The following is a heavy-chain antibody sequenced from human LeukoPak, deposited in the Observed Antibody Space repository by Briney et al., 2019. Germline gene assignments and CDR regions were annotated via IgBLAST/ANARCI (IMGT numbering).Heavy chain of an antibody. J-gene: IGHJ4*02. D-gene: IGHD5-18*01. CDR1: GFTFTTYW. Sequence: PGGSLRLSCAASGFTFTTYWMSWVRQAPGKGLEWVANIKQDGNEKYYVDSVKGRFTISRDNAKNSLYLQMNSLRVEDTAVYYCAKSDTAMVGDYWGQGTLVTVSS. CDR3: AKSDTAMVGDY. CDR2: IKQDGNEK. V-gene: IGHV3-7*03.